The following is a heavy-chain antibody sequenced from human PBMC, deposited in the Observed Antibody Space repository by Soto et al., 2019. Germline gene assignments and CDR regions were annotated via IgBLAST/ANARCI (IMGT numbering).Heavy chain of an antibody. J-gene: IGHJ6*03. CDR1: GGSISSYY. Sequence: PGGSLSLTCTVSGGSISSYYWSWIRQPPGKGLEWIGYIYYSGNTNYNPSLKSRVTISADTSKNQFSLKLSSVTAADTAVYYCARHAVEHSSSSYYYYNLDVWGKGTTVTVSS. V-gene: IGHV4-59*08. CDR3: ARHAVEHSSSSYYYYNLDV. D-gene: IGHD6-6*01. CDR2: IYYSGNT.